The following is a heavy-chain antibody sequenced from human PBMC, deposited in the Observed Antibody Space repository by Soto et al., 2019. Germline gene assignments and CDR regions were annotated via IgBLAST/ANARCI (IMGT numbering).Heavy chain of an antibody. CDR2: ISSNGGST. V-gene: IGHV3-64*01. J-gene: IGHJ6*02. Sequence: EVQLVESGGGLVQPGGSLRLSCAASGFTFNRYVMYWVRQAPGKGLEYVSAISSNGGSTYYANSVKGRFTISRDDSKSTLFVQMGSLRAEDMAVYYCARWLDGMDVWGQGTTVTVSS. D-gene: IGHD3-10*01. CDR3: ARWLDGMDV. CDR1: GFTFNRYV.